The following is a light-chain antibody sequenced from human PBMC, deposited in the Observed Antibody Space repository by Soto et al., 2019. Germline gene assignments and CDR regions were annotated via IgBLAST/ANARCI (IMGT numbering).Light chain of an antibody. CDR1: QSILYSSYNQNY. CDR2: WAS. V-gene: IGKV4-1*01. J-gene: IGKJ1*01. CDR3: QQYFSTPWT. Sequence: DIVMTQSPDSLAVSLGERATINCKSSQSILYSSYNQNYLAWYQQKPGQPPKLLIYWASTRESGVPDRFSGSESGTDFTLTISSLQAEDVAVYYCQQYFSTPWTFGQGTRWIS.